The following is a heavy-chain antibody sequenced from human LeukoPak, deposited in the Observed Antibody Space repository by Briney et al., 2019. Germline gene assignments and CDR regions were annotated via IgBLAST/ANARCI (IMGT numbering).Heavy chain of an antibody. CDR2: INHSGST. V-gene: IGHV4-34*01. Sequence: PSETLSLTCAVYGGSFSGYYWSWIRQPPGKGLEWIGEINHSGSTNYNTSLKSRVTISVDTSKNQFSLKLSSVTAADTAVYYCARVRGSIYYFDYWGQGTLVTVSS. J-gene: IGHJ4*02. D-gene: IGHD3-10*01. CDR1: GGSFSGYY. CDR3: ARVRGSIYYFDY.